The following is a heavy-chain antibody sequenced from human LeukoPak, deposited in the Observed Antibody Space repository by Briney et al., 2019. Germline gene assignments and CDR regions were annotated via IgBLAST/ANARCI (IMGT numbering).Heavy chain of an antibody. J-gene: IGHJ3*02. CDR3: ARRLGDAVAFDI. CDR1: GGSISSYY. CDR2: IYYSGST. D-gene: IGHD3-16*01. Sequence: SETLSLTCTVSGGSISSYYWSWIRQPPGKGLEWIGYIYYSGSTNYNPSLKSRVTISVDTSKNQFSLKLSSVTAADTAVYYCARRLGDAVAFDIWGQGTMVTVSS. V-gene: IGHV4-59*08.